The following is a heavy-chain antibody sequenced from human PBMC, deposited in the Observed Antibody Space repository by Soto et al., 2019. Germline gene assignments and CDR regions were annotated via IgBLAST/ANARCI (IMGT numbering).Heavy chain of an antibody. Sequence: QPGGSLRLSCAASGFTFDDYAMHWVRQAPGRGLEWVSLISWDGGSTYYADSVKGRFTISRDNSKNSLYLQMNILRAEDTALYYCAKASPTSYSSSSYYYGMDVWGQGTTVTVSS. D-gene: IGHD6-6*01. V-gene: IGHV3-43D*04. CDR2: ISWDGGST. J-gene: IGHJ6*02. CDR1: GFTFDDYA. CDR3: AKASPTSYSSSSYYYGMDV.